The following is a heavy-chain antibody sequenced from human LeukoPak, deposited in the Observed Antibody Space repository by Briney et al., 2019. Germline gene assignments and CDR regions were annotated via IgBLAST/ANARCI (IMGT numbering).Heavy chain of an antibody. V-gene: IGHV4-39*01. CDR2: IYYSGST. J-gene: IGHJ3*02. Sequence: SETLSLTCTVSGGSISSSSYYWGWIRQPPGKGLEWIGSIYYSGSTYYNPSLKSRVTISVDTSKNQFSLKLSSVTAADTAVYYCARHDGYEGYSSSWYGPFDIWGQGTMVTVSS. CDR1: GGSISSSSYY. CDR3: ARHDGYEGYSSSWYGPFDI. D-gene: IGHD6-13*01.